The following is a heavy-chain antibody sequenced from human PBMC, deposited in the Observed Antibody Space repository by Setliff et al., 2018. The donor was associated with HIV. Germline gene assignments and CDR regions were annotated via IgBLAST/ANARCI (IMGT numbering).Heavy chain of an antibody. CDR1: GASVSSSSYY. J-gene: IGHJ4*02. D-gene: IGHD7-27*01. V-gene: IGHV4-39*02. CDR3: TRRRRAPGTGDLEAY. Sequence: PSETLSLTCSVSGASVSSSSYYWGWVRQPPGKGLEWIGIVDYRGNTYYSPSFHSRVTVLVDTSKNHFSLILTSVTAADTAVYYCTRRRRAPGTGDLEAYWGQGTLVTVSS. CDR2: VDYRGNT.